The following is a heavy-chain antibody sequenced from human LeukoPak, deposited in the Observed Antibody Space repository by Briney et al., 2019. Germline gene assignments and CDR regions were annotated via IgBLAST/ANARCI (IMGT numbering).Heavy chain of an antibody. CDR1: GFTFSDFY. J-gene: IGHJ6*03. CDR3: ARVFDSGSQAYFYYMDV. Sequence: GGSLRLSCAASGFTFSDFYMSWIRQAPGKGLEWVSYISSSGSTTYYADSVKGRVTISRDNAKNSVDLQLNRLRAEDTAVYYCARVFDSGSQAYFYYMDVWGKGTTVTIFS. D-gene: IGHD3-10*01. V-gene: IGHV3-11*01. CDR2: ISSSGSTT.